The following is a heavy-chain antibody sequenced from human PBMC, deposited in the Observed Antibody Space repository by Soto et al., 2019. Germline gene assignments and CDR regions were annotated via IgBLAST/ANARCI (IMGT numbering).Heavy chain of an antibody. V-gene: IGHV3-33*01. CDR3: AREPTMIEGAFDI. J-gene: IGHJ3*02. D-gene: IGHD3-22*01. Sequence: GGSLRLSCAASGFTFSSYGMHWVRQAPGKGLEWVAVIWYDGSNKYYADSVKGRFTISRDNSENTLYLQMNSLRAEDTAVYYCAREPTMIEGAFDIWGQGTMVTVSS. CDR1: GFTFSSYG. CDR2: IWYDGSNK.